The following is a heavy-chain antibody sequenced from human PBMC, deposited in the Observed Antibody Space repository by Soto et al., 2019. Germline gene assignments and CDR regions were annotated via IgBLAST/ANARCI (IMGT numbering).Heavy chain of an antibody. D-gene: IGHD2-8*01. Sequence: PSETLSLTCTVSGGSISTSSYYWGWIRQPPGKGLEWIGNIYYVGNTYYNPSLKSRVTISVDTSKNQFSLNLRSVTAADTAVYYCATSYGSALYYYWSQGTQLTVSS. CDR2: IYYVGNT. J-gene: IGHJ4*02. CDR3: ATSYGSALYYY. CDR1: GGSISTSSYY. V-gene: IGHV4-39*01.